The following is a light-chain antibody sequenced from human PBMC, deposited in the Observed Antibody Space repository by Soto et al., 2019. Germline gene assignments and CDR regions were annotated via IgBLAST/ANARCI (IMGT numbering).Light chain of an antibody. CDR1: SSSIGAGYD. Sequence: QSVLTQPPSVSGAPGQRVTISCTGSSSSIGAGYDVHWYQQLPGTAPKLLIYGNNNRPSGVPDRFSGSQSGTSASLAITGLQAEDEADYYCQSYDSSLSVFVVFGGGTKVTVL. CDR2: GNN. J-gene: IGLJ2*01. V-gene: IGLV1-40*01. CDR3: QSYDSSLSVFVV.